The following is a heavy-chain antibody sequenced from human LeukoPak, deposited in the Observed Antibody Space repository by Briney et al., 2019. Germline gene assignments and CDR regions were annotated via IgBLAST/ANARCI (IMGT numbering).Heavy chain of an antibody. CDR2: IYHSGST. J-gene: IGHJ2*01. Sequence: SQTLSLTCAVPGGSISSGGYSWSWIRRPPGKGLEWIGYIYHSGSTYYNPSLKSRVTISVDRSKNQFSLKLSSMTAADTAVYYCARDRDGYNYWYFDLWGRGTLVTVSS. CDR3: ARDRDGYNYWYFDL. D-gene: IGHD5-12*01. V-gene: IGHV4-30-2*01. CDR1: GGSISSGGYS.